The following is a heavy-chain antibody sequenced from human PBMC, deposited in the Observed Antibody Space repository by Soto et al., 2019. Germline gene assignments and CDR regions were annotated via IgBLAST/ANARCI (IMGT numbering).Heavy chain of an antibody. CDR2: ISSTTNYI. V-gene: IGHV3-21*06. J-gene: IGHJ4*02. Sequence: GGSLRLSCAASGFTFTRYSRNWVRQAPGKGLEWVSSISSTTNYIYYGDSMKGRFTISRDNAKNSLYLEMNSLRAEDTAVYYCARESEDLTSNFDYWGQGTLVTVSS. CDR1: GFTFTRYS. CDR3: ARESEDLTSNFDY.